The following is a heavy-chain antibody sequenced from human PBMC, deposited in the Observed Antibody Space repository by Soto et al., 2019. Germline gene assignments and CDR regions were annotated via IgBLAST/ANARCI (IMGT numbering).Heavy chain of an antibody. CDR1: GYTFTSYG. J-gene: IGHJ1*01. CDR3: ARGDLDYYDSSGYWPEEYFQH. CDR2: ISAYNGNT. V-gene: IGHV1-18*01. D-gene: IGHD3-22*01. Sequence: ASVKVSCKASGYTFTSYGISWVRQAPGQGLEWMGWISAYNGNTNYAQKLQGRVTMTTDTSTSTAYMELRSLRSDDTAVCYCARGDLDYYDSSGYWPEEYFQHWGQGTLVTVSS.